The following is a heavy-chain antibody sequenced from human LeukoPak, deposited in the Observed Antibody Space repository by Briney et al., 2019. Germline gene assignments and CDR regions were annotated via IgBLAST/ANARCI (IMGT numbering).Heavy chain of an antibody. V-gene: IGHV3-21*01. J-gene: IGHJ6*02. CDR1: GFTFSSYS. Sequence: PGGSLRLSCAASGFTFSSYSMNWVRQAPGKGLEWVSSISSSSSYIYYADSVKGRFTISRDNAKNSLYLQMNSLRAEDTAVHYCAREEPRGDYGMDVWGQGTTVTVSS. CDR3: AREEPRGDYGMDV. CDR2: ISSSSSYI.